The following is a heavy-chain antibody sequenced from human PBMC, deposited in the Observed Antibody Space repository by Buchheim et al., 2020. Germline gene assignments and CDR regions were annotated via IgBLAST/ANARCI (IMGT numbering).Heavy chain of an antibody. D-gene: IGHD6-19*01. Sequence: QLQLQESGPGLVKPSETLSLTCTVSGGSISSSSYYWGWIRQPPGKGLEWIGSIYYSGSTYYNPSLKSRVTISVDTSKNQFSLKLSSVTAADTAVYYCARPWSVVAGTFWFDPWGQGTL. J-gene: IGHJ5*02. CDR1: GGSISSSSYY. CDR3: ARPWSVVAGTFWFDP. V-gene: IGHV4-39*01. CDR2: IYYSGST.